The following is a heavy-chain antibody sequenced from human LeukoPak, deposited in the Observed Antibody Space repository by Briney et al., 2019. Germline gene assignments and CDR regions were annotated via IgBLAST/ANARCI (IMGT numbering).Heavy chain of an antibody. V-gene: IGHV3-7*01. D-gene: IGHD6-19*01. CDR2: IKQDGSEK. J-gene: IGHJ4*02. CDR3: ARDGMDSSGWYGNFDY. CDR1: GFTFSTYS. Sequence: GGSLRLSCAASGFTFSTYSMNWVRQAPGKGLEWVANIKQDGSEKYYVDSVKGRFIISRDNAKNSLYLQMNSLRAEDTAVYYCARDGMDSSGWYGNFDYWGQGTLVTISS.